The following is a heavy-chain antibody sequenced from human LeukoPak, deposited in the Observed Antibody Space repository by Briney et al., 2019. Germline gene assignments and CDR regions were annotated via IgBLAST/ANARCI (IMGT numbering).Heavy chain of an antibody. J-gene: IGHJ5*02. CDR2: ISSSSSYI. V-gene: IGHV3-21*01. CDR1: GFTFSSYS. D-gene: IGHD4-17*01. Sequence: GGSLRLSCAASGFTFSSYSMNWVRQAPGKGLEWVSSISSSSSYIYYADSVKGRFTISRDNAKNSLYLQMNSLRAEDTAVYYCARDKEDYGDPPSWFDPWGQGTLVTVSS. CDR3: ARDKEDYGDPPSWFDP.